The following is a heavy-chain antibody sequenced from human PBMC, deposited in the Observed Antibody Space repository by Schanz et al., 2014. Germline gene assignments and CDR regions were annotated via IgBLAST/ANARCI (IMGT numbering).Heavy chain of an antibody. CDR3: AGAFDSSGYYFDY. CDR2: INPSGGST. D-gene: IGHD3-22*01. V-gene: IGHV1-46*03. CDR1: GYTFTSDS. Sequence: QVQLVPSGAEVKKPGSSVKVSCKASGYTFTSDSMHWVRQAPGQGLEWMGMINPSGGSTTYAQKFQGRVTVTSDTSTSTVYMELSGLRSEDTAVYYCAGAFDSSGYYFDYWGQGTLVNVSA. J-gene: IGHJ4*02.